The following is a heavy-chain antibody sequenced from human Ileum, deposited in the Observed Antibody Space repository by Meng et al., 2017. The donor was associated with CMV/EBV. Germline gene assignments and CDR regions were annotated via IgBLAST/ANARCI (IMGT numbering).Heavy chain of an antibody. CDR2: IDPDTGAT. Sequence: KATCKTYGYAVRINYLHGRRQAPGQGLEWMGRIDPDTGATYSAQKFQGRVTMTRDTSISTAYLELTSLIFDDTAVYYCARGYSYACDYWGQGALVTVSS. V-gene: IGHV1-2*06. CDR3: ARGYSYACDY. CDR1: GYAVRINY. D-gene: IGHD3-16*01. J-gene: IGHJ4*02.